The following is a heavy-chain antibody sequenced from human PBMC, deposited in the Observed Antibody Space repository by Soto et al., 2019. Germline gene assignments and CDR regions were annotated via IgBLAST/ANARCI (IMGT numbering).Heavy chain of an antibody. CDR2: ISYDGSNK. CDR3: AKNFLSYYYYNSDMYS. J-gene: IGHJ6*02. Sequence: GGSLRLSCAASGFTFSSYGMHWVRQAPGKGLEWVAVISYDGSNKYYADSVKGRFTISRDNSKNTLYLQMNSLRAEDTAVYYCAKNFLSYYYYNSDMYSRGQDNTLPISS. V-gene: IGHV3-30*18. D-gene: IGHD3-16*02. CDR1: GFTFSSYG.